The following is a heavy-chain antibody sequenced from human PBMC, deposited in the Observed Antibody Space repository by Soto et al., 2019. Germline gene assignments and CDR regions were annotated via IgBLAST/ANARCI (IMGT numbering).Heavy chain of an antibody. Sequence: QITLKESGPTLVKPTQTLTLTCTFSGLSLSTTGVGVGWIRQPPGKALEWLALIYWDDDKRYSPSLKSRLTITKATSKNQVVLTMTNMDPVDTAPYYCVQSRCGGDCLQSYSSHSYYGLDVWGQGTTVTVSS. CDR2: IYWDDDK. J-gene: IGHJ6*02. CDR3: VQSRCGGDCLQSYSSHSYYGLDV. D-gene: IGHD2-21*02. CDR1: GLSLSTTGVG. V-gene: IGHV2-5*02.